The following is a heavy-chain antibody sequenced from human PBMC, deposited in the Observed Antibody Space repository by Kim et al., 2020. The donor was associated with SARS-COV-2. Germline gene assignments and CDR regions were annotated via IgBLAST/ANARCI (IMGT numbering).Heavy chain of an antibody. Sequence: ASVKVSCKVSGYTLTELSMHWVRQAPGKGLEWMGGFDPEDGETIYAQKFQGRVTMTEDTSTDTAYMELSSLRSEDTAVYYCATALPNIAVAGRWFDPWGQGTLVTVSS. V-gene: IGHV1-24*01. CDR3: ATALPNIAVAGRWFDP. CDR1: GYTLTELS. J-gene: IGHJ5*02. D-gene: IGHD6-19*01. CDR2: FDPEDGET.